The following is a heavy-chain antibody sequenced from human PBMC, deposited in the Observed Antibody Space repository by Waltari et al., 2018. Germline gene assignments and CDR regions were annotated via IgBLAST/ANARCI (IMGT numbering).Heavy chain of an antibody. D-gene: IGHD3-22*01. CDR3: ARDRSSYFSGYYQHYYMDV. J-gene: IGHJ6*03. V-gene: IGHV3-21*01. Sequence: EEQLVESGGGLVRPGGSLRLSCAASGFTFSSSNMNWVRQAPGKGLEWVSSISTVSDYIYLADSVKGRFTISRDDAKNSVYLQMNSLRAEDTAVYYCARDRSSYFSGYYQHYYMDVWGKGTTVTVSS. CDR2: ISTVSDYI. CDR1: GFTFSSSN.